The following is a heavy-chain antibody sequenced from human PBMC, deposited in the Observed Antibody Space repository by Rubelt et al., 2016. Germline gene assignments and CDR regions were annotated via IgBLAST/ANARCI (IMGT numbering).Heavy chain of an antibody. Sequence: RNYGMHWVRQAPGKGLEWVALIYYDGSNKYCADSVKGRFTISRDNSKNTLYLQMNSLRAEDTAVYYCARDGSWGGKESAFDIWGQGTMVTVSS. CDR1: RNYG. D-gene: IGHD4-23*01. CDR2: IYYDGSNK. CDR3: ARDGSWGGKESAFDI. J-gene: IGHJ3*02. V-gene: IGHV3-33*01.